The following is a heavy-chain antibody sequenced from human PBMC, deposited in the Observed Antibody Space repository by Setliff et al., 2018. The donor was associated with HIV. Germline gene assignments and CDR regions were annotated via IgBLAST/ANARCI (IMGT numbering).Heavy chain of an antibody. V-gene: IGHV5-51*01. D-gene: IGHD3-3*01. CDR1: GYTFTSYW. Sequence: PGESLKVSCKASGYTFTSYWVGWVRQMPGRGPEWMGIIYPGDSDTIYSPSFQDRVIISVDKSINTAYLYWSSLNASDTAMYFCARRRWYYNFWSSYQTDLYFDLWGRGTLVTVSS. J-gene: IGHJ2*01. CDR3: ARRRWYYNFWSSYQTDLYFDL. CDR2: IYPGDSDT.